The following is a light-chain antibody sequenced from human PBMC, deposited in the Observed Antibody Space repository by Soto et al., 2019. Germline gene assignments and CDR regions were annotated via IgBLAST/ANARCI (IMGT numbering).Light chain of an antibody. Sequence: DIVMTQSPLSLPVTPGEAASISCRSSQSLLHKNGNNYFNWYLQKPGQSPQVLIYMGSKRAYGVPDRFSGSGSGTYFTLQISRVEAEDSGVYYCMQALQTPRTFGQGTKVEIK. V-gene: IGKV2-28*01. CDR2: MGS. CDR3: MQALQTPRT. CDR1: QSLLHKNGNNY. J-gene: IGKJ1*01.